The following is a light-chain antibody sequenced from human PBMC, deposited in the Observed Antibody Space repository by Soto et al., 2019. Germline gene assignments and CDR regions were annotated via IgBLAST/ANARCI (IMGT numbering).Light chain of an antibody. Sequence: IVLTKSPAPLTLSPRERATLCXRVSPSVSNYLSWYQQKAGKXTRLLXXDAXNRATGIPARFSGSGSGTDFTLNIISLDPGDFGVYYCQHRSKWPTLTFGQGTRLEIK. CDR3: QHRSKWPTLT. J-gene: IGKJ5*01. V-gene: IGKV3-11*01. CDR2: DAX. CDR1: PSVSNY.